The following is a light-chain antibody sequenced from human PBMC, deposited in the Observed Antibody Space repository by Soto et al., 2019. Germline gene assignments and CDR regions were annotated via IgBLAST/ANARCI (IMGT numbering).Light chain of an antibody. CDR1: SRDVGSYNL. V-gene: IGLV2-23*03. J-gene: IGLJ3*02. CDR2: EGS. CDR3: CSYAGSSTFV. Sequence: QSVLTQPASVSGSPGQSITISCTGTSRDVGSYNLVSWYQQHPGKAPKLMIYEGSKRPSGVSKRFSGSKSGNTASLTISGLQAEDEADYYCCSYAGSSTFVFGGGTKVTVL.